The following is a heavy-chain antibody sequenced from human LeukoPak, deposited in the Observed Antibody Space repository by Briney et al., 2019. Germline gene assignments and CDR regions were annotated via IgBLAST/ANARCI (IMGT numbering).Heavy chain of an antibody. J-gene: IGHJ3*02. Sequence: PGGSLRLSCAASGFTFSSYAMHWVRHAPGKGLECVAVISYDGSNKYYADSVKGRFTISRDNSKNTLYLQMNRLRAADTAVYYCARDGLYGSRTRAFDIWGQGPMVLVSS. CDR1: GFTFSSYA. D-gene: IGHD3/OR15-3a*01. CDR2: ISYDGSNK. V-gene: IGHV3-30*04. CDR3: ARDGLYGSRTRAFDI.